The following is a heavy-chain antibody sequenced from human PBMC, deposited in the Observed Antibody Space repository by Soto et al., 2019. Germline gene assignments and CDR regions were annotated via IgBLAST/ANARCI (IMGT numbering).Heavy chain of an antibody. Sequence: ASETQSLTCTFYGGSFSGYYWSLIRQPPGKGLEWIGEINHSGSTNYNPSLKSRVTISVDTSKNQFSLKLSSVTAADTAVYYCARAGHCSGGSCYLGWLDPWGQGTLVTAPQ. D-gene: IGHD2-15*01. CDR1: GGSFSGYY. CDR2: INHSGST. V-gene: IGHV4-34*01. CDR3: ARAGHCSGGSCYLGWLDP. J-gene: IGHJ5*02.